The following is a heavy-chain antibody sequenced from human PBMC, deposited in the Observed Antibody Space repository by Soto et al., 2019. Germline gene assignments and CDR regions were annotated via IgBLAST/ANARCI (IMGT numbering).Heavy chain of an antibody. J-gene: IGHJ4*02. CDR3: ARGRYGDY. Sequence: QVHLVQSGAEVKKPGASVKVSCKGSGYAFTTYGITWVRQAPGQGLELMGWISAHNGNTNYAQKLQGRVTVTRDTSTSTAYMELRSLRSYDTAVYYCARGRYGDYWGQGALVTVSS. CDR2: ISAHNGNT. CDR1: GYAFTTYG. D-gene: IGHD1-1*01. V-gene: IGHV1-18*01.